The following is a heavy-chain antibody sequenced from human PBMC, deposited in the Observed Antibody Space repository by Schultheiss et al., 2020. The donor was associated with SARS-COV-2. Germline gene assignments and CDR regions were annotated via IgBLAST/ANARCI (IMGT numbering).Heavy chain of an antibody. V-gene: IGHV3-33*08. D-gene: IGHD3-22*01. CDR2: IWYDGSNK. J-gene: IGHJ4*02. CDR3: ARHYDSSGYSPNPTHHYFDY. Sequence: GGSLRLSCAASGFTFSSYGMHWVRQAPGKGLEWVAVIWYDGSNKYYADSVKGRFTLSRDSCKNTQFLQVNSLTAEDTAVYYCARHYDSSGYSPNPTHHYFDYWGQGTLVTVSS. CDR1: GFTFSSYG.